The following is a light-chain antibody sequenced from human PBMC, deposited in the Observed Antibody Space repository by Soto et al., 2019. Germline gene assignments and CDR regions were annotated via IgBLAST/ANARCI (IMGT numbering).Light chain of an antibody. V-gene: IGKV3-11*01. Sequence: EIVLTQSPATLSLSPGERATLSCRASPSVTNYLAWYQQKPGQAPRLVIYGAFNRATGIPARFSGSGSGTDFPLTISSLEPEDFAVYYRQQRNIWPPVTFGQGTRLEI. CDR1: PSVTNY. CDR2: GAF. CDR3: QQRNIWPPVT. J-gene: IGKJ5*01.